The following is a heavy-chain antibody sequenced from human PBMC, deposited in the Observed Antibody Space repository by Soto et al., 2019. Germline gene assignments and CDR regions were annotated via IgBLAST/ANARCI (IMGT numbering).Heavy chain of an antibody. CDR1: GGSISSGGYY. D-gene: IGHD2-8*01. CDR2: IYYSGST. V-gene: IGHV4-31*03. Sequence: SETLSLTCTVSGGSISSGGYYWSWIRQHPGKGLEWIGYIYYSGSTYYNPSLKSRVTISVDTSKNQFSLKLSSVTAADTAVYYCARDRPQGRNGDYYYYYMDVWGKGTTVTVSS. CDR3: ARDRPQGRNGDYYYYYMDV. J-gene: IGHJ6*03.